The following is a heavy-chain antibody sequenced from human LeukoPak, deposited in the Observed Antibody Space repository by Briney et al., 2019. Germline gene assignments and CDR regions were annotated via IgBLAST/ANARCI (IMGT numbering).Heavy chain of an antibody. D-gene: IGHD1-26*01. Sequence: SETLSLTCAVYVGTFSGHYWSWIRQPPGKGLEWSGKIDHTGNSNYKSSLKSRVTISVDTSKNQFSLSLNSVTAADTAVYYCARASQRETYFNAFDIWGQGTMVTVFS. J-gene: IGHJ3*02. CDR2: IDHTGNS. CDR3: ARASQRETYFNAFDI. V-gene: IGHV4-34*01. CDR1: VGTFSGHY.